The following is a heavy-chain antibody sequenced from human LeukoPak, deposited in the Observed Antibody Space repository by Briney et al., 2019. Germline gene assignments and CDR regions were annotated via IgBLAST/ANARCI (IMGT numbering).Heavy chain of an antibody. V-gene: IGHV4-59*01. CDR3: ARGFFTMVRGVIISYYYYMDV. Sequence: AETLSLTCTVSGGSINNYYWSWIRQPPGKGLEWIGYIYYSGSTNYNPSLKSRVTISVDTSKNQFSLKLSSVTAADTAVYYCARGFFTMVRGVIISYYYYMDVWGKGTTVTVSS. CDR1: GGSINNYY. D-gene: IGHD3-10*01. J-gene: IGHJ6*03. CDR2: IYYSGST.